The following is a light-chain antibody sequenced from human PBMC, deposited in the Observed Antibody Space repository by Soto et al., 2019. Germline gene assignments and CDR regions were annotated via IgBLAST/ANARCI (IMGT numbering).Light chain of an antibody. Sequence: QSVLTQPPSVSGAPGQRVTISCTXSXSNXXAGYDVHWYQQLPGTAPKLLIYGNSNRPSGVPDRFSGSKSGTSASLAITGLQAEDEADYYCQSYDSSLSGVVFGGGTKVTVL. CDR1: XSNXXAGYD. CDR3: QSYDSSLSGVV. V-gene: IGLV1-40*01. CDR2: GNS. J-gene: IGLJ2*01.